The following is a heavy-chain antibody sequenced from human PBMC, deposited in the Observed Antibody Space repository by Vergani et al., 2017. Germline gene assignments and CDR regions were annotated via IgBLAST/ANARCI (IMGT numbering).Heavy chain of an antibody. D-gene: IGHD6-13*01. J-gene: IGHJ6*02. V-gene: IGHV3-23*04. CDR3: AKGVKQLVLGLYYYYYGMDV. CDR1: GFTFSSYS. CDR2: ISGSGGST. Sequence: EVQLVESGGGLVKPGGSLRLSCAASGFTFSSYSMNWVRQAPGKGLEWVSAISGSGGSTYYADSVQGRFTISRDNSKNTLYLQMNSLRAEDTAVYYCAKGVKQLVLGLYYYYYGMDVWDQGTTVTVSS.